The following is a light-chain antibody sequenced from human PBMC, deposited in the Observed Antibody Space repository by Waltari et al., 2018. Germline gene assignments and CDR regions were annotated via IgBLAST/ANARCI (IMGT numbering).Light chain of an antibody. Sequence: EIVLTQSPDFPSVTPKGKVTITCLASKSIGSSLHWYQQKPDQSPKLLIKYASRSFSGVPSRFSGSGSGTDFTRAINSLNAEYAATYYCHQSSSLPLTFGGGTRVEIK. V-gene: IGKV6-21*01. J-gene: IGKJ4*01. CDR1: KSIGSS. CDR2: YAS. CDR3: HQSSSLPLT.